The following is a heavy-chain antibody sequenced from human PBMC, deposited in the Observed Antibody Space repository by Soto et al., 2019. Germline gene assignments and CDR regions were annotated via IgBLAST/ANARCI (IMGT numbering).Heavy chain of an antibody. CDR2: IYHSGSA. Sequence: SETLSLTCAVSGGSITSNNLWSWIRHSPGQGLEWIGEIYHSGSANYNPSLKSRIIMSVDKSKNQFSLKLNSVTAADTAVYYCARGSTTVVTPNWFDPWGQGTLVTVSS. CDR1: GGSITSNNL. V-gene: IGHV4-4*02. D-gene: IGHD4-17*01. CDR3: ARGSTTVVTPNWFDP. J-gene: IGHJ5*02.